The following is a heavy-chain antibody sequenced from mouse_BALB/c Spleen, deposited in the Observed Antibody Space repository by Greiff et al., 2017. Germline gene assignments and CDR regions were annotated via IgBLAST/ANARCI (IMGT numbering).Heavy chain of an antibody. CDR1: GFTFSSFG. CDR2: ISSGSSTI. Sequence: EVQLVESGGGLVQPGGSRKLSCAASGFTFSSFGMHWVRQAPEKGLEWVAYISSGSSTIYYADTVKGRFTISRDNPKNTLFLQMTSLRSEDTAMYYCARSRDYDYAMDYWGQGTSVTVSS. J-gene: IGHJ4*01. D-gene: IGHD2-4*01. CDR3: ARSRDYDYAMDY. V-gene: IGHV5-17*02.